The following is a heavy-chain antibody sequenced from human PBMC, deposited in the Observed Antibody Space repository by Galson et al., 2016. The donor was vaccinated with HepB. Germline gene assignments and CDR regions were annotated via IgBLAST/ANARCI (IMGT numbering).Heavy chain of an antibody. CDR3: ARGPIYSNADFDY. V-gene: IGHV3-23*01. D-gene: IGHD4-11*01. CDR1: GFNFGSYA. J-gene: IGHJ4*02. Sequence: SLRLSCAGSGFNFGSYAMSWLRQAPGKGLEWVSAISGSGLKTHYADSVQGRFIISRENSMSTVYLQMNSLRAEDTAVYYCARGPIYSNADFDYWGQGTLVTVSS. CDR2: ISGSGLKT.